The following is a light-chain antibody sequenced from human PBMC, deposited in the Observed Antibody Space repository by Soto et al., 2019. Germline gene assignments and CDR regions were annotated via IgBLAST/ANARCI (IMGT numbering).Light chain of an antibody. CDR1: QSVDWY. V-gene: IGKV3-11*01. CDR3: QQRSNWPPIT. Sequence: EIVLTQSPATLYLSPGDRATLSCRASQSVDWYVAWYQQKPGQAPRLLIYDALKRATGTPDRFSGSGSGTAFTLTISRLEPADFAVYYCQQRSNWPPITFGPGTKVDLK. CDR2: DAL. J-gene: IGKJ3*01.